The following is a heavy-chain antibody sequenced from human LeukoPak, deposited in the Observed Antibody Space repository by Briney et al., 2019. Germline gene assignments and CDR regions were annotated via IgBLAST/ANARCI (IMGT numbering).Heavy chain of an antibody. CDR3: AREGYSGYDIAVAVTDS. Sequence: PGGSLRLSCAASGFTFSDYSMSWIRQAPGKGLEWVSYIRSSGNTIYYADSVKGRFTISRDNAKNSLYLQMNSLRAEDTAVYYCAREGYSGYDIAVAVTDSWGQGTLVTVSS. D-gene: IGHD5-12*01. CDR2: IRSSGNTI. J-gene: IGHJ4*02. CDR1: GFTFSDYS. V-gene: IGHV3-11*01.